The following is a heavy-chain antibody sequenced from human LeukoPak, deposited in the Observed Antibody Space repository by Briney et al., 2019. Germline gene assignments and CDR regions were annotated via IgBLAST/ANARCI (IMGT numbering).Heavy chain of an antibody. CDR2: IYTSGST. V-gene: IGHV4-4*07. Sequence: KPSETLSLTCTVSGGSISSYYWSWIRQPAGKGPEWIGRIYTSGSTNYNPSLKSRVTMSVDTSKNQFSLKLSSVTAADTAVYYCARAGLDILTGYFDYWGQGTLVTVSS. J-gene: IGHJ4*02. CDR3: ARAGLDILTGYFDY. CDR1: GGSISSYY. D-gene: IGHD3-9*01.